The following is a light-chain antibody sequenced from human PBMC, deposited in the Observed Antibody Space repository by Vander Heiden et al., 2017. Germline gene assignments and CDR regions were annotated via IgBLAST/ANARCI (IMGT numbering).Light chain of an antibody. CDR2: EGS. CDR3: CSYAGSTTYVV. Sequence: SALTQPASDSGSPGQSITISCTGTSSDVGSYNLVSWYQQHPGQAPKLMIYEGSQRPSGVSNRFSGSKSGNTASLTISGLQAEDEADYYCCSYAGSTTYVVFGGGTKLTVL. V-gene: IGLV2-23*01. CDR1: SSDVGSYNL. J-gene: IGLJ2*01.